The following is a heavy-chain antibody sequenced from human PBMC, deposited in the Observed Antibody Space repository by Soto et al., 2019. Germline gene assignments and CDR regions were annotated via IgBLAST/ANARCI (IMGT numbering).Heavy chain of an antibody. D-gene: IGHD4-17*01. J-gene: IGHJ4*02. CDR2: ISYDGSYK. V-gene: IGHV3-30*18. Sequence: QVQLVESGGGVVQPGRSLRLSCAASGFTFSNYGMHWFRQAPGKGLEWVAVISYDGSYKDYADSVKGRFTISRDNSKNTLYLQMNSLRAEDTAVYYCAKERSVVTTSPDFDYWGQGTLVTVSS. CDR1: GFTFSNYG. CDR3: AKERSVVTTSPDFDY.